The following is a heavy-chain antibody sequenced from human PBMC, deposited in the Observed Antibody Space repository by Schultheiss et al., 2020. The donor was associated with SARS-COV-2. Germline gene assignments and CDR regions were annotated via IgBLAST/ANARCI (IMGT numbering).Heavy chain of an antibody. CDR1: GFTFSSYG. CDR2: ISYDGSNK. D-gene: IGHD3-10*01. CDR3: AKAGESRAYYYYGMDV. J-gene: IGHJ6*02. V-gene: IGHV3-30*18. Sequence: GGSLRLSCAASGFTFSSYGMHWVRQAPGKGLEWVAVISYDGSNKYYADSVKGRFTISRDNSKNTLYLQMNSLRAEDTAVYYCAKAGESRAYYYYGMDVWGQGTKVTVSS.